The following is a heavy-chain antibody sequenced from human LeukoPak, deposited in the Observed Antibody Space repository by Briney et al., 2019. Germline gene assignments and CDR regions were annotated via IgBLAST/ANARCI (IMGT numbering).Heavy chain of an antibody. CDR2: ISSSSSTI. CDR3: AREGKGQWLVD. CDR1: GFTFSSYS. V-gene: IGHV3-48*04. D-gene: IGHD6-19*01. Sequence: GGFLRLSCAASGFTFSSYSMNWVRQAPGKGLEWVSYISSSSSTIYYADSVKGRFTISRDNAKNSLYLQMNSLRAEDTAVYYCAREGKGQWLVDWGQGTLVTVSS. J-gene: IGHJ4*02.